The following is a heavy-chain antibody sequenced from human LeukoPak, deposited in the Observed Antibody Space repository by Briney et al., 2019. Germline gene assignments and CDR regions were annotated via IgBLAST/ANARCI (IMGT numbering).Heavy chain of an antibody. CDR2: ISGNYGST. CDR3: AKVVLLLTASDAFDF. Sequence: GGSLRLSCAASGFTFSSNAMSWVRQAPGKGLEWVSTISGNYGSTYYADSVKGRFTISRDNFKNTVFLRMNSLRAEDTAVYYCAKVVLLLTASDAFDFWGKGTKVTVSS. J-gene: IGHJ3*01. V-gene: IGHV3-23*01. CDR1: GFTFSSNA. D-gene: IGHD2-21*02.